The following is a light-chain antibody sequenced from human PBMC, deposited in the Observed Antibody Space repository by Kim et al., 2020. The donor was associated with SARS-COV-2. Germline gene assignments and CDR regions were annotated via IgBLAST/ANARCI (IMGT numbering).Light chain of an antibody. CDR3: LQDYDLPWT. J-gene: IGKJ1*01. V-gene: IGKV1-6*01. Sequence: ASVGDRVTITCRASQAIRSDLGWYQQKPGKAPQLLMYGSSILQTGVPSRFSGSGSGTDFTLTISSLQPEDSATYYCLQDYDLPWTFGQGTKVDIK. CDR2: GSS. CDR1: QAIRSD.